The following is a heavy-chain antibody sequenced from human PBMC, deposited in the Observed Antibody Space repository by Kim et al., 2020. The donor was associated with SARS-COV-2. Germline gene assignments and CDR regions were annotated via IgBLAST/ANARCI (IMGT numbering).Heavy chain of an antibody. D-gene: IGHD6-13*01. Sequence: GGSLRLSCAASGFTVSSNYMSWVRQAPGKGLEWVSVIYSGGSTYYADSVKGRFTISRDNSKNTLYLKMNSLRAEDTAVYYCARGKRIAAAGTWFFDYWGQGTLVTVSS. CDR2: IYSGGST. CDR3: ARGKRIAAAGTWFFDY. J-gene: IGHJ4*02. V-gene: IGHV3-53*01. CDR1: GFTVSSNY.